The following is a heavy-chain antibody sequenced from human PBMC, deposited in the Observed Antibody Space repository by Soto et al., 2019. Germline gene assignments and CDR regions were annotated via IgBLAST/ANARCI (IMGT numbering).Heavy chain of an antibody. CDR3: AGGVTAGTLGH. CDR1: GGSVSSGSYY. J-gene: IGHJ4*02. Sequence: SETLSLTCTVSGGSVSSGSYYWSWIRQPPGKGLEWIGYIYYSGSTNYNPSLKSRVTISVDTSKNQFSLKLSSVTAADTAVYFCAGGVTAGTLGHWGPGTLVTVSS. D-gene: IGHD6-13*01. CDR2: IYYSGST. V-gene: IGHV4-61*01.